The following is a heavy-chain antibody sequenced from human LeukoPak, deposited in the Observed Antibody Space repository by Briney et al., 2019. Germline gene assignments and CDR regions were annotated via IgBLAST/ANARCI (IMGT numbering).Heavy chain of an antibody. D-gene: IGHD3-9*01. V-gene: IGHV4-39*02. J-gene: IGHJ4*02. CDR1: GGSISSTSYY. CDR3: ARDTDILTGMMFDY. CDR2: IYYSGST. Sequence: SETLSLTCTVSGGSISSTSYYWGWIRQPPGKGLEWIGSIYYSGSTYYNPSLKSRVTISVDTSKNQFSLKLSSVTAADTAVYYCARDTDILTGMMFDYWGQGTLVTVSS.